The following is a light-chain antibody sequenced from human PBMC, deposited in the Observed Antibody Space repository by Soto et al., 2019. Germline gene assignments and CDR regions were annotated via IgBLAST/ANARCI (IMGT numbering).Light chain of an antibody. CDR2: DSS. Sequence: DIQLTQSPSFLSASVEDRVTISCRASYDISSSLAWYQQEPGKPPKLLIYDSSTLQTVVPSRFTGSGSGRKFTLTISGLQVGDFATYFCQQLSHYPYTFGQGTKLEI. V-gene: IGKV1-9*01. CDR1: YDISSS. J-gene: IGKJ2*01. CDR3: QQLSHYPYT.